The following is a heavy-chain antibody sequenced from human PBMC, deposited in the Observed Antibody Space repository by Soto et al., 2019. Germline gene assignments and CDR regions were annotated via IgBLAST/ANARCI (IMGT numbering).Heavy chain of an antibody. D-gene: IGHD1-26*01. V-gene: IGHV1-2*02. CDR3: ARDLAKGGGSAGFDY. CDR1: GYTFTVYY. CDR2: INPKSGGT. Sequence: QVQLVQSGAEVKKPGASVNVSCKASGYTFTVYYMHWVGQAPGQVLEWMGWINPKSGGTMYPQKFQGRVTMTCDTSICTAYMALTRLRSDDTAVYYCARDLAKGGGSAGFDYWGQGTLVTVSS. J-gene: IGHJ4*02.